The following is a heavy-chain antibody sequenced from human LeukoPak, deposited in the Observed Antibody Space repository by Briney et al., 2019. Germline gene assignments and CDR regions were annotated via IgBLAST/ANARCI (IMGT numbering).Heavy chain of an antibody. CDR2: IYYSGST. J-gene: IGHJ4*02. V-gene: IGHV4-34*01. CDR1: GGSFSGYY. Sequence: PSETLSLTCAVYGGSFSGYYWSWIRQPPGRGLEWIGYIYYSGSTNYNPSLKSRVTISVDTSKNQFSLKLSSVTAADTAVYYCARQRVWWLRGGFDYWGQGTLVTVSS. D-gene: IGHD5-12*01. CDR3: ARQRVWWLRGGFDY.